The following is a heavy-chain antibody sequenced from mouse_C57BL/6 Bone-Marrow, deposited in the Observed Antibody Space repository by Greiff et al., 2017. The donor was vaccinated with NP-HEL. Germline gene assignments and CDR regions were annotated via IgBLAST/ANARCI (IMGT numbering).Heavy chain of an antibody. CDR3: ARHRRGEGYAMCY. CDR2: INSDGGST. J-gene: IGHJ4*01. CDR1: EYEFPSYD. Sequence: EVMLVESGGGLVQPGESLKLSCESTEYEFPSYDMSWVRKTPEKRLELVAAINSDGGSTYSPDTLESRFIISRDNPKKTLYQQMSSLSAEDTAFYYCARHRRGEGYAMCYWGQGTSVTVSS. V-gene: IGHV5-2*01.